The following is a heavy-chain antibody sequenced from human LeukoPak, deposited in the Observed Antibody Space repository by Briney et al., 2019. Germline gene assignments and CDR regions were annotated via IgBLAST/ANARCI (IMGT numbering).Heavy chain of an antibody. CDR1: GYTFTGYY. J-gene: IGHJ6*02. Sequence: ASVKVSCKASGYTFTGYYMHWVRQAPGQGLEWMGRINPNSGGTNHAQKFQGRVTMTRDTSISTAYMELSRLRSDDTAVYYCARDLDYYGMDVWGQGTTVTVSS. CDR2: INPNSGGT. V-gene: IGHV1-2*06. CDR3: ARDLDYYGMDV.